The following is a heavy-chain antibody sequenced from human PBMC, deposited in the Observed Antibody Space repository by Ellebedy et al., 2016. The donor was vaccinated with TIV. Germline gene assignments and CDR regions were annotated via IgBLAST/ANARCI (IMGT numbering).Heavy chain of an antibody. CDR1: GFTFSSYS. Sequence: GGSLRLSXAASGFTFSSYSMNWVRQAPGKGLEWVSSISSSSSYIYYADSVKGRFTISRDNAKNSLYLQMNSLRAEDTAVYYCASTWLVTDGGYWGQGTLVTVSS. CDR3: ASTWLVTDGGY. V-gene: IGHV3-21*01. CDR2: ISSSSSYI. J-gene: IGHJ4*02. D-gene: IGHD6-19*01.